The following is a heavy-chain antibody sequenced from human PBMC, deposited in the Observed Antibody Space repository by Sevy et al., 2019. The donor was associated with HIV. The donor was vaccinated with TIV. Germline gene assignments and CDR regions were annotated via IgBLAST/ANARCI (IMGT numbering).Heavy chain of an antibody. D-gene: IGHD1-26*01. CDR1: GFTVSSNY. CDR2: IYSGGST. Sequence: GGSLRLSCAASGFTVSSNYMSWVRQAPGKGLGWVSVIYSGGSTHYADSVKGRFTISRDNSKNTLYLQMNSLRAEDTAVYYCARGVGAYTFDYCGQVTLVTVSS. J-gene: IGHJ4*02. V-gene: IGHV3-66*02. CDR3: ARGVGAYTFDY.